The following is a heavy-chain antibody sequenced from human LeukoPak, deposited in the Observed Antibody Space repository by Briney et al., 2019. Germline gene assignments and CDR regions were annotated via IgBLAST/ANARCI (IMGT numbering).Heavy chain of an antibody. CDR2: IDPGDSDT. V-gene: IGHV5-51*01. CDR1: GSRFTSYW. CDR3: ARQGRLLQGVNAFDI. D-gene: IGHD5-24*01. Sequence: GEPLKISCKGSGSRFTSYWIGWVRQMPGKGLEWMGIIDPGDSDTRYSPSFQGQVTISADKSISTAYLQWSSLKASDTAMYYCARQGRLLQGVNAFDIWGQGTMVTVSS. J-gene: IGHJ3*02.